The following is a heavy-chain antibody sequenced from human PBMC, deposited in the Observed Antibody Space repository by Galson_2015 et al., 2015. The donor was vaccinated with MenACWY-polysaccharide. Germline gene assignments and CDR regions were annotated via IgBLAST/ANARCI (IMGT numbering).Heavy chain of an antibody. D-gene: IGHD6-19*01. J-gene: IGHJ4*02. CDR1: GFTFSSYW. V-gene: IGHV3-74*01. CDR2: ISSDGSST. CDR3: VKAHETSGWNRGPGY. Sequence: SLRLSCAASGFTFSSYWMHWVRQVPGKGLVWVSRISSDGSSTSYADSVKGRFTISRDNSKNTLFLQMNGLTAEDTAVYYCVKAHETSGWNRGPGYWGQGTLVTVSS.